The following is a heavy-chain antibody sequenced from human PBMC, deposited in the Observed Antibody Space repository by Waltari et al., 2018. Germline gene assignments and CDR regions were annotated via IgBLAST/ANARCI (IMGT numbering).Heavy chain of an antibody. CDR3: ARGPGSGYGSGTNFDY. D-gene: IGHD3-10*01. J-gene: IGHJ4*02. Sequence: QVQLVQSGAEVKKPGSSVKVSCKASGGTFSSYAISWVRQAPGQGLEWMGGIIPIFGTANYAQKFQCRVTITADESTSTADMELSSLRSEDTAVYYCARGPGSGYGSGTNFDYWGQGTLVTVSS. CDR2: IIPIFGTA. V-gene: IGHV1-69*13. CDR1: GGTFSSYA.